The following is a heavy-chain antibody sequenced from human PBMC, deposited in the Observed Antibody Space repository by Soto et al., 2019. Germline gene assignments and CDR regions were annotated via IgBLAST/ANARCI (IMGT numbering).Heavy chain of an antibody. Sequence: PWGSLRLSCAASGFTFSSYDMHWVRQATGKGLEWVSAIGTAGDTYYPGSVKGRFTISRENAKNSLYLQMNSLRAEDTAVYYCARNLVGAPPGYGMDVWGQGTTVTVSS. CDR2: IGTAGDT. J-gene: IGHJ6*02. V-gene: IGHV3-13*01. CDR3: ARNLVGAPPGYGMDV. CDR1: GFTFSSYD. D-gene: IGHD1-26*01.